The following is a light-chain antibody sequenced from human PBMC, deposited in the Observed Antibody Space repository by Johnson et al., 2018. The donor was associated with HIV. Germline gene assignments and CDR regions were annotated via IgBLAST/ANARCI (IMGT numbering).Light chain of an antibody. J-gene: IGLJ1*01. CDR1: SSNIGNNY. CDR3: GTWDASLSVNV. V-gene: IGLV1-51*02. CDR2: END. Sequence: QSVLTQPPSVSAAPGQKVTISCSGSSSNIGNNYVSWYQQIPGTAPKLLIYENDKRPSGIPDRFSGSKSGTSAALGITGLQTGDEADYYCGTWDASLSVNVFGPGTKVPVL.